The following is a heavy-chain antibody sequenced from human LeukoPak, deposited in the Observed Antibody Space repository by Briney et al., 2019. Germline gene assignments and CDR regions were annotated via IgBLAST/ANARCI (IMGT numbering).Heavy chain of an antibody. CDR3: EADVRLRYFDSEGAFDI. CDR1: AVTFTSSA. D-gene: IGHD3-9*01. CDR2: IVVGSGNT. J-gene: IGHJ3*02. Sequence: SVKVSCKASAVTFTSSAMQWVRQARGQRLEWIGWIVVGSGNTNYAQKFQERVTITRDMSTSTAYMELSSLRSEDTAVYYCEADVRLRYFDSEGAFDIWGQGTMVTVS. V-gene: IGHV1-58*02.